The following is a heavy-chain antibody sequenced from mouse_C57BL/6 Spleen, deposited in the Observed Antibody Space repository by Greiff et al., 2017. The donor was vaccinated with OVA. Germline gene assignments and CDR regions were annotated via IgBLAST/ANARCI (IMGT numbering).Heavy chain of an antibody. D-gene: IGHD1-3*01. CDR2: ISDGGSYT. CDR1: GFTFSSYA. Sequence: EVQVVESGGGLVKPGGSLKLSCAASGFTFSSYAMSWVRQTPEKRLEWVATISDGGSYTYYPDNVKGRFTISRDNAKNNLYLQMSHLKSEDTAMYYCAREGRSGNYFDYWGQGTTLTVSS. CDR3: AREGRSGNYFDY. J-gene: IGHJ2*01. V-gene: IGHV5-4*01.